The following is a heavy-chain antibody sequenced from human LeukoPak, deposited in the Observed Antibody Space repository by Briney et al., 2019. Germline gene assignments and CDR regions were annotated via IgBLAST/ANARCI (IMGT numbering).Heavy chain of an antibody. Sequence: GASVKVSCKASGGTFSSYAFSWVRQAPGQGLEWMGGIIPIFGTANYAQKFQGRVTITADESTSTVYMELSSLRSEDTAIYYCARDPWYYHTSAGSRQKEFDYWGQGTLVTVSS. CDR3: ARDPWYYHTSAGSRQKEFDY. J-gene: IGHJ4*02. CDR1: GGTFSSYA. CDR2: IIPIFGTA. V-gene: IGHV1-69*01. D-gene: IGHD3-22*01.